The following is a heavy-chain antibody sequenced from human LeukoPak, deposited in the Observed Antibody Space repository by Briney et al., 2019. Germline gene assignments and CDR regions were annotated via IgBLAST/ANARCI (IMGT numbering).Heavy chain of an antibody. D-gene: IGHD6-13*01. V-gene: IGHV3-21*01. Sequence: GGSLRLSCAASGFTFSSYAMNWVRQAPGKGLEWVSSISSSSSYIYYADSVKGRFTISRDNAKNSLYLQMNSLRAEDTAVYYCARDVGPAAAGTIYGMDVWGQGTTVTVSS. CDR3: ARDVGPAAAGTIYGMDV. CDR2: ISSSSSYI. CDR1: GFTFSSYA. J-gene: IGHJ6*02.